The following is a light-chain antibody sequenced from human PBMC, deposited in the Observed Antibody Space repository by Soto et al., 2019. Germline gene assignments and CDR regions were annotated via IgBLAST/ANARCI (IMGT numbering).Light chain of an antibody. CDR3: QQSYSTPHT. V-gene: IGKV1-39*01. CDR2: AAS. CDR1: QGVSGY. J-gene: IGKJ2*01. Sequence: DIQMTQSPSSLSASVGDRVTITCRASQGVSGYLLWYQQRQGRAPKLLISAASNLLSGVPSRFSGSGSGANFPLTITSLQPEDFATYYCQQSYSTPHTFGQGTKLETK.